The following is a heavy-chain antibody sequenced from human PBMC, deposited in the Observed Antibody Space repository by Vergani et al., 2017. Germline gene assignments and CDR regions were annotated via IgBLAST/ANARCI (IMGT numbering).Heavy chain of an antibody. D-gene: IGHD3-3*01. CDR3: ARDRLGYCDFWSVSSEFYYYYYMDV. V-gene: IGHV4-61*02. Sequence: QVQLQESGPGLVKPSQTLSLTCTVSGGSISSGSYYWSWIRQPAGKGLEWIGSIYTSGSTNYNSSLKSRVTMSVDTSKNQFSLKLSSVTAADTAVYYCARDRLGYCDFWSVSSEFYYYYYMDVWGKATTVTVSS. J-gene: IGHJ6*03. CDR1: GGSISSGSYY. CDR2: IYTSGST.